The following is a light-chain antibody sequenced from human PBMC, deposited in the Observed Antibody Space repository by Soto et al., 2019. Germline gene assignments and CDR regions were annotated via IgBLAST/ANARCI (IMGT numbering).Light chain of an antibody. V-gene: IGKV1-39*01. J-gene: IGKJ5*01. CDR2: DAS. CDR3: QQSYSIPIT. CDR1: QSISAY. Sequence: DIQMTQSPSSLSASVGERVTITFRASQSISAYMNWFQQKPGKAPKLLIYDASSLEGGVPSRFSGSGSGTDFTLTISSLQPEDFTTYYCQQSYSIPITFGQGTRLEIK.